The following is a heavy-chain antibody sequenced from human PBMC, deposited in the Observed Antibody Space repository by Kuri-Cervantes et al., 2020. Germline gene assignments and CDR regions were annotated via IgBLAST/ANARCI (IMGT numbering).Heavy chain of an antibody. Sequence: SETLSLTCAVYGGSFSGYYWSWIRQPPGKGLEWIGEINHSGSTNYNPSLKSRVTISVDTSKNQFSLKLSSVTAADTAVYYCARHKYYYDSSGYATRGYYYYMDVWGKGTTVTVSS. CDR1: GGSFSGYY. CDR2: INHSGST. V-gene: IGHV4-34*01. D-gene: IGHD3-22*01. CDR3: ARHKYYYDSSGYATRGYYYYMDV. J-gene: IGHJ6*03.